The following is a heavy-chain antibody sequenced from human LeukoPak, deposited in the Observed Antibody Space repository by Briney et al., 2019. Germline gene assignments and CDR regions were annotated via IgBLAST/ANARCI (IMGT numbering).Heavy chain of an antibody. CDR3: ARNGYSYGSLDYFDY. D-gene: IGHD5-18*01. CDR2: ISSSSSYI. V-gene: IGHV3-21*01. J-gene: IGHJ4*02. Sequence: GGSLRLSCAASGFTFSSYSMNWVRQAPGMGLEWVSSISSSSSYIYYADSVKGRFTISRDNTKNSLYLQINSLRAEDTAVYYCARNGYSYGSLDYFDYWGRGTLVTVSS. CDR1: GFTFSSYS.